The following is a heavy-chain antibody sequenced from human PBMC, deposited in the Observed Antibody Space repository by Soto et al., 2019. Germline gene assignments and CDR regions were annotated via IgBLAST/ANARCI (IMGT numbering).Heavy chain of an antibody. V-gene: IGHV3-30*18. Sequence: GGSLRLSCAASGFLFTNYGMHWVRQAPGKGLEWVSAVSYGGSSKYEADSVKGRFTISRDNSKNTLYLQMNSLRAEDTAVYYCAKRELDYYYYYMDVWGKGTTVTVSS. CDR2: VSYGGSSK. CDR1: GFLFTNYG. CDR3: AKRELDYYYYYMDV. D-gene: IGHD1-26*01. J-gene: IGHJ6*03.